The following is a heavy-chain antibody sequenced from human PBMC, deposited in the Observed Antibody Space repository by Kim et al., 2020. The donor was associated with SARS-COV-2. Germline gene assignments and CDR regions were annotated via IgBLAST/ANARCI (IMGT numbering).Heavy chain of an antibody. CDR3: AKHLHVSSVTFYWYFDL. Sequence: GGSLRLSCAAATSNAAMSWVRQAPGKGLEWVSGIFGSGYGTYYADSVKGRFTISRVNFQSMVYLQMDNLRVEDTAVYYCAKHLHVSSVTFYWYFDLWGRGTLVTVSS. J-gene: IGHJ2*01. CDR1: TSNAA. CDR2: IFGSGYGT. V-gene: IGHV3-23*01. D-gene: IGHD6-13*01.